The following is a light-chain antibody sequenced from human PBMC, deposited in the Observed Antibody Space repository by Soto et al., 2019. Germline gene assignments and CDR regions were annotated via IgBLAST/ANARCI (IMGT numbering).Light chain of an antibody. Sequence: EIVMTQSPATLSVSPGERATLSCRASESVSNNLAWYQQKPGQAPRLLIYFASTMATGIPARFSGSWSGTEFTLTISSLKSEDFAVYYCKQYNKWPLTVWGGTKVETK. V-gene: IGKV3-15*01. J-gene: IGKJ4*01. CDR2: FAS. CDR3: KQYNKWPLT. CDR1: ESVSNN.